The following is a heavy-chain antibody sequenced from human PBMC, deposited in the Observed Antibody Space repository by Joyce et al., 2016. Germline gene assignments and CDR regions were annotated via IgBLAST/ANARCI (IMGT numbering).Heavy chain of an antibody. CDR1: RDTFTRYA. V-gene: IGHV1-69*01. J-gene: IGHJ6*02. CDR2: IIPSLGTT. Sequence: QVQLVQSGAEVKKPGSSVKVSCKTSRDTFTRYAISWVRQAPGQGLEWMVGIIPSLGTTNYAQKFQGRVTITADESKSTAYMELSSLRSEDTALYYCARQEGRYYYYGMDVWGQGTTITVSS. CDR3: ARQEGRYYYYGMDV.